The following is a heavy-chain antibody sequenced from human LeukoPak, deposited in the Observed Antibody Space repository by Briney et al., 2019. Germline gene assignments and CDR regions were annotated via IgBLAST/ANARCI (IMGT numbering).Heavy chain of an antibody. CDR3: ARDPSPCSNNICYDVFEI. CDR2: IKGDDSRR. Sequence: GGSLRLSCAASGFTFSTHWMAWVRQSPGKNPEWVANIKGDDSRRNYVDSVKGRFTISRDNAKNSLYLQLSSLRAEDTAVHYCARDPSPCSNNICYDVFEIWGQGTMVIVSS. V-gene: IGHV3-7*03. D-gene: IGHD2-2*01. J-gene: IGHJ3*02. CDR1: GFTFSTHW.